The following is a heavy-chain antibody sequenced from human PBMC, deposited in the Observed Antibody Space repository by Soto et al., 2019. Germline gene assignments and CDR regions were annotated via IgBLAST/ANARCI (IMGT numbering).Heavy chain of an antibody. CDR2: IIPIFGTA. Sequence: SVKVSCKASGGTFSSYAISWVRQAPGQGLEWMGGIIPIFGTANYAQKFQGRVTITADESTSTAYMELSSLRSEDTAVYYCARGRGYCISTSCYRSIPSRAAAGNDAFDIWGQGTMVTVSS. J-gene: IGHJ3*02. V-gene: IGHV1-69*13. D-gene: IGHD2-2*01. CDR3: ARGRGYCISTSCYRSIPSRAAAGNDAFDI. CDR1: GGTFSSYA.